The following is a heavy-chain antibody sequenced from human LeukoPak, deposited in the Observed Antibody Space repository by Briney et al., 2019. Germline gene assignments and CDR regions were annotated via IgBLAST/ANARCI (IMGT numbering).Heavy chain of an antibody. J-gene: IGHJ4*02. CDR3: AKPLLVWEFDY. CDR2: ISDSGGST. Sequence: GGSLRLSCAASGFTFSSYAMSWVRQAPGKGLEWVSIISDSGGSTYYADSVKGRFTISRDNSKNTLYLQMNSLRAEDTAVYYCAKPLLVWEFDYWGQGTLVTVSS. D-gene: IGHD1-26*01. CDR1: GFTFSSYA. V-gene: IGHV3-23*01.